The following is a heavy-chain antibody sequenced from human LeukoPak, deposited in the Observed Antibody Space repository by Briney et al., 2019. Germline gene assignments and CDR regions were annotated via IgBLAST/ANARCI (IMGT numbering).Heavy chain of an antibody. Sequence: GGSLRLSCAASGFTFSNYAIHWVRQAPGKGLEWVSIVGSRGVKTYYADPVKGRFTISRDNSKNTVYLQMNSLRAEDTAVYYCAKRGDCSGTCTYDYWGQGTLVTVSS. J-gene: IGHJ4*02. CDR2: VGSRGVKT. CDR3: AKRGDCSGTCTYDY. V-gene: IGHV3-23*01. D-gene: IGHD2-2*01. CDR1: GFTFSNYA.